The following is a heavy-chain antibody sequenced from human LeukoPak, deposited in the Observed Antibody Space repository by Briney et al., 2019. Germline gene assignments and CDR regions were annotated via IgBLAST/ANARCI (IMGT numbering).Heavy chain of an antibody. CDR2: INNDGSST. CDR1: GFIFSNYW. CDR3: ARARLAYYDFWSGVIDAFDI. Sequence: PGGSLRLSCAASGFIFSNYWMHWVRQAPGKGLEWVSRINNDGSSTYYADSVKGRFTISRDNAKNSLYLQMNSLRAEDTAVYYCARARLAYYDFWSGVIDAFDIWGQGTMVTVSS. D-gene: IGHD3-3*01. V-gene: IGHV3-74*01. J-gene: IGHJ3*02.